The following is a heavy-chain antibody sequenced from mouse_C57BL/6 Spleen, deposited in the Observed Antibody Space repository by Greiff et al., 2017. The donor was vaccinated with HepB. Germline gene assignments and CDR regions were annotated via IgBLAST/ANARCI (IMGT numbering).Heavy chain of an antibody. CDR2: IRSKSNNYAT. V-gene: IGHV10-1*01. CDR3: VRLGYDGFAY. D-gene: IGHD2-2*01. J-gene: IGHJ3*01. Sequence: EVHLVESGGGLVQPKGSLKLSCAASGFSFNTYAMNWVRQAPGKGLEWVARIRSKSNNYATYYADSVKDRFTISRDDSESMLYLQMNNLKTEDTAMYYCVRLGYDGFAYWGQGTLVTVSA. CDR1: GFSFNTYA.